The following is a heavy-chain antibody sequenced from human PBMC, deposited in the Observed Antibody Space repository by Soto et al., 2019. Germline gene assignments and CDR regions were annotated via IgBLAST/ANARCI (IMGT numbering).Heavy chain of an antibody. V-gene: IGHV3-11*04. J-gene: IGHJ3*02. CDR2: ISSSSRTI. CDR1: GFTFSDYY. Sequence: PGGALRLSCAASGFTFSDYYMSWIRQAPWKGLEWVSYISSSSRTIYYADSVKGRFTISRDNAKNSLYLQMNSLRAEDTAVYYCARKLTLRGGGAFDIWGQGTMVTVSS. D-gene: IGHD1-20*01. CDR3: ARKLTLRGGGAFDI.